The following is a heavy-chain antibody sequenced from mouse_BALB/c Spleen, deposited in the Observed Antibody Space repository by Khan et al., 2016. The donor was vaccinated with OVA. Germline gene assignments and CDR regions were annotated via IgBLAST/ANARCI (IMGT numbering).Heavy chain of an antibody. V-gene: IGHV5-6*01. CDR2: ISSGGSYT. J-gene: IGHJ4*01. D-gene: IGHD2-12*01. Sequence: EVELVESGGDLVKPGGSLKLSCAASGFTFSSYGMSWVRQTPDKRLEWVATISSGGSYTYYPDSVKGRLTISRDSAKNTLYLQMSSLKSEDTAMYYCARRGIVTTTSHYYAMDYWGQGTSVTVSS. CDR1: GFTFSSYG. CDR3: ARRGIVTTTSHYYAMDY.